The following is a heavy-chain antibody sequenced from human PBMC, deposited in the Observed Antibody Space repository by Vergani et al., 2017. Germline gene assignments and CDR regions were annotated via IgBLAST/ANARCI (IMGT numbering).Heavy chain of an antibody. V-gene: IGHV4-39*01. CDR1: GGSITSSSYY. CDR2: IYHSGGA. Sequence: QLHLQESGPGLVKPSETLSLTCTVSGGSITSSSYYWGWIRQPPGKGLEWIGNIYHSGGAYYNPSLKGRVTISVDTSKNQFSLEVTSVTAADTAIYFCASGRYYGSGSLVYGMDVWGQXP. CDR3: ASGRYYGSGSLVYGMDV. J-gene: IGHJ6*02. D-gene: IGHD3-10*01.